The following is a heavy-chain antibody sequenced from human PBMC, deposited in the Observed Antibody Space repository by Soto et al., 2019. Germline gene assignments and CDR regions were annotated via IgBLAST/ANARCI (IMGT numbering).Heavy chain of an antibody. CDR2: ISYDGSNK. V-gene: IGHV3-30*18. CDR3: AKDVSYYYGMDV. CDR1: GFTFSSYG. J-gene: IGHJ6*01. Sequence: QVQLVESGGGVVQPGRSLRLSCAASGFTFSSYGMHWVRQAPGKGLEWVAVISYDGSNKYYADSVKGRFTISRDNSKNTLYLQMNSLRAEDTAVYYCAKDVSYYYGMDVW.